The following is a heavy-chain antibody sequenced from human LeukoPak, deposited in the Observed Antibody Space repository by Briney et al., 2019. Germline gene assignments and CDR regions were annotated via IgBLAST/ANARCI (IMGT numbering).Heavy chain of an antibody. V-gene: IGHV4-59*08. D-gene: IGHD3-10*01. CDR3: ARRSYGSASPLRMDV. Sequence: SETLSLTCTVSGGSISSYYWTWIRQPPGKGLEWIGYIYYSGSTNYNPSLKSRVTISVDTSKNQFSLKLSSVTAAVTAVYYCARRSYGSASPLRMDVWGQGTTVTVSS. J-gene: IGHJ6*02. CDR2: IYYSGST. CDR1: GGSISSYY.